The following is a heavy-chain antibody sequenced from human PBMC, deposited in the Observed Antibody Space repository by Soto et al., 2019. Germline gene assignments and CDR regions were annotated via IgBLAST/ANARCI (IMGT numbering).Heavy chain of an antibody. Sequence: PSETLSLTCSVSGGPIRDYFWTWVRQPPGKGLEWIGYISSSGTSKYNSSLKTRVTISLDTSRNHFSMKLSSVTHADTAVYFCARDRKLAITGNYYYYGMDVWGQGNTVT. CDR3: ARDRKLAITGNYYYYGMDV. D-gene: IGHD1-1*01. J-gene: IGHJ6*02. V-gene: IGHV4-59*13. CDR1: GGPIRDYF. CDR2: ISSSGTS.